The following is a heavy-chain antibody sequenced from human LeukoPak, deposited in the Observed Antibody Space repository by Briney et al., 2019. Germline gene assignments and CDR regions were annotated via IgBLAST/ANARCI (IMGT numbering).Heavy chain of an antibody. J-gene: IGHJ4*02. D-gene: IGHD3-22*01. CDR1: GGSISSSNW. CDR2: IYHSGST. V-gene: IGHV4-4*02. CDR3: ANTYYYDSSGPSGTGGFDY. Sequence: PSETLSLTCAVSGGSISSSNWWSWARQPPGKGLEWIGEIYHSGSTNYNPSLKSRVTISVDKSKNQFSLKLSSVTAADTAVYYCANTYYYDSSGPSGTGGFDYWGQGTLVTVSS.